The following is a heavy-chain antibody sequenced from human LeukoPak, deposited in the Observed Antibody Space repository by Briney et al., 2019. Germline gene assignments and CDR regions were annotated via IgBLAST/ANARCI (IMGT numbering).Heavy chain of an antibody. CDR2: IYYSGTT. CDR3: ARGTSVAGFDY. J-gene: IGHJ4*02. D-gene: IGHD6-19*01. Sequence: SETLSLTCTVSGRSISSSSYNWGWIRQPPGNGLEWIETIYYSGTTYYNPSLKSRVTISVDTSKNQFSLKLSSVTAADTAVYYCARGTSVAGFDYWGQGTLVTVSS. CDR1: GRSISSSSYN. V-gene: IGHV4-39*07.